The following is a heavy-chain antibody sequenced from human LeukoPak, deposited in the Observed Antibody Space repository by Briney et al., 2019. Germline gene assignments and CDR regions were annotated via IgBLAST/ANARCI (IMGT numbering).Heavy chain of an antibody. V-gene: IGHV3-23*01. CDR3: AKRGGRWFGYYYMDV. D-gene: IGHD3-10*01. CDR1: GFTFSSCG. J-gene: IGHJ6*03. CDR2: ISGSGGST. Sequence: PGGTLRLSCAASGFTFSSCGMSWVRQAPGKGLEWVSAISGSGGSTYYADSVKGRFTISRDNSKNTLYLQMNSLRAEDTAVYYCAKRGGRWFGYYYMDVWGKGTTVTISS.